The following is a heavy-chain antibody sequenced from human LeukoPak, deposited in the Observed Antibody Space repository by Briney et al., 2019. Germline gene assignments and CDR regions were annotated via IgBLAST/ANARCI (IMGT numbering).Heavy chain of an antibody. CDR1: GYTFTSYG. Sequence: ASVKVSCKASGYTFTSYGISWVRQAPGQGLEWMGWISAYNGNTNYAQKLQGRVTMTTDTSTSTAYMELRSLRSDDTAVYYCARDGCSSTSCPGLGYWGQGTLVTVSS. D-gene: IGHD2-2*01. CDR3: ARDGCSSTSCPGLGY. V-gene: IGHV1-18*01. CDR2: ISAYNGNT. J-gene: IGHJ4*02.